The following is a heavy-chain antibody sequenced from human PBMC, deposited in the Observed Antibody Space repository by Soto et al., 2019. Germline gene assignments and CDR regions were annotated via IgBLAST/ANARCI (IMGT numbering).Heavy chain of an antibody. CDR1: GYTFTSYG. CDR3: ARDRRTTAYCGGDCYKNDAFDI. Sequence: GASVKVSCKASGYTFTSYGISWVRQAPGQGLEWMGWVSAYNGNTNYAQKLQGRVTMTTDTSTSTAYMELRSLRSDDTAVYYCARDRRTTAYCGGDCYKNDAFDIWGQGTMVTVSS. D-gene: IGHD2-21*01. J-gene: IGHJ3*02. V-gene: IGHV1-18*01. CDR2: VSAYNGNT.